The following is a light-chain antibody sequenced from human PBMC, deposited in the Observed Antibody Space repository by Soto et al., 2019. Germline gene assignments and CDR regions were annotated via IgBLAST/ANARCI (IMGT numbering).Light chain of an antibody. CDR2: KVS. J-gene: IGKJ4*01. CDR3: MQSTRWPPT. CDR1: QSLEDSDGYTY. V-gene: IGKV2-30*01. Sequence: DVVMTQSPLSLPVTLGQPASISCTSSQSLEDSDGYTYLNWFQQRPGQSPRRLIYKVSSRDFAVPDRFSGSGSGTSFTLKIRRVEAEDVGLYFCMQSTRWPPTFGGGTTVEI.